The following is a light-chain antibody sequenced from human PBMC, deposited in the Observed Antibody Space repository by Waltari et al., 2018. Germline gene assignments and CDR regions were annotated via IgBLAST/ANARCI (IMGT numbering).Light chain of an antibody. J-gene: IGLJ1*01. CDR1: RWDVVAYRY. CDR3: TSYGGTNNFL. CDR2: EVD. Sequence: QSALTQPPSATGSPGQSVTISCTGGRWDVVAYRYVSWYQQHPGRAPKVIMYEVDKRPSGVPDRFSGSKSGTTASLTISGLKVEDEADYYCTSYGGTNNFLFGSGTKVTV. V-gene: IGLV2-8*01.